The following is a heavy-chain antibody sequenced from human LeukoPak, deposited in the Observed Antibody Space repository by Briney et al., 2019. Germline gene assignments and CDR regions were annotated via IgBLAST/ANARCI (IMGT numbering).Heavy chain of an antibody. V-gene: IGHV3-7*04. CDR3: ARDRDGYNDY. CDR1: GYSFTSYW. D-gene: IGHD5-24*01. CDR2: IKQDGSEK. J-gene: IGHJ4*02. Sequence: GESLKISCKGSGYSFTSYWMSWVRQAPGKGLEWVANIKQDGSEKYYVDSVKGRFTISRDNAKNSLYLQMNSLRAEDTAVYYCARDRDGYNDYWGQGTLVTVSS.